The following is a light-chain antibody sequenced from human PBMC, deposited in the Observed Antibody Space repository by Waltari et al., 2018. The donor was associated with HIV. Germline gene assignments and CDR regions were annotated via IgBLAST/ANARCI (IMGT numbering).Light chain of an antibody. CDR3: QQYDYWPPWT. J-gene: IGKJ1*01. CDR1: QSVRTK. CDR2: GAS. Sequence: EIVMTQSPATLSVSPGDRTTLSCRASQSVRTKLAWYQQKPGQPPRLLIYGASTRATGIAARFSGSGSGTEFTLTNNSLQSEDYAVYYCQQYDYWPPWTFGQGTKVEMK. V-gene: IGKV3-15*01.